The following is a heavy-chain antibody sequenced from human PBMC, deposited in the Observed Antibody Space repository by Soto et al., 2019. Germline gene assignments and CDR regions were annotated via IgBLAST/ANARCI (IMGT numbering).Heavy chain of an antibody. J-gene: IGHJ6*02. V-gene: IGHV3-53*01. D-gene: IGHD2-2*01. CDR1: GFTVSSNY. CDR2: IYSGGST. CDR3: ARGYCSSTSCRTQNHPAKKYYYYYYGMDV. Sequence: GGSLRLSCAASGFTVSSNYMSWVRQAPGKGLEWVSVIYSGGSTYYSDSVKGRFTISRDNSKNTLYLQMKSLRAEDTAVYYCARGYCSSTSCRTQNHPAKKYYYYYYGMDVWGQGTTVTVSS.